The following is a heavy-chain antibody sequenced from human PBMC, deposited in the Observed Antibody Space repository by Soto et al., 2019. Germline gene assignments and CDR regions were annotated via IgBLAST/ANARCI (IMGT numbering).Heavy chain of an antibody. V-gene: IGHV1-69*02. CDR2: IIPILGIA. J-gene: IGHJ6*03. CDR3: ARVRFGELYDGSPAAYYYYMDV. CDR1: GGTFSSYT. Sequence: ASVKVSCKASGGTFSSYTISWVRQAPGQGLEWMGRIIPILGIANYAQKFQGRVTITADKSTSTAYMELSSLRSEDTAVYYCARVRFGELYDGSPAAYYYYMDVWGKGTTVTVSS. D-gene: IGHD3-10*01.